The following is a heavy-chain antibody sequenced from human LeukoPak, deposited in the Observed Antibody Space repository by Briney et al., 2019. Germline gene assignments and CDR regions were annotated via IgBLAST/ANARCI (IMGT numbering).Heavy chain of an antibody. CDR3: ARVTYYDSSGAIDY. CDR1: GYTFTGYY. CDR2: INPNSGST. D-gene: IGHD3-22*01. J-gene: IGHJ4*02. V-gene: IGHV1-2*06. Sequence: ASVKVSCKASGYTFTGYYMHWVRQAPGQGLEWMGRINPNSGSTNYAQKFQGRVTMTRDTSISTACMELSRLRSDDTAVYYCARVTYYDSSGAIDYWGQGTLVTVSS.